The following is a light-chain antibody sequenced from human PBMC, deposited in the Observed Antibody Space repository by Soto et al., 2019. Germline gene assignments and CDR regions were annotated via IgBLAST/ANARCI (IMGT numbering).Light chain of an antibody. Sequence: EILMTQSPATASVTPGERATLSCRASQSVSRNLAWYQQRTGQSPRLLIYGASTRATGIPARFSGSWSWTEFTLTVSRLQSEDFEVYYCQQYYDWPITFGQGTRLEI. J-gene: IGKJ5*01. CDR1: QSVSRN. CDR2: GAS. V-gene: IGKV3-15*01. CDR3: QQYYDWPIT.